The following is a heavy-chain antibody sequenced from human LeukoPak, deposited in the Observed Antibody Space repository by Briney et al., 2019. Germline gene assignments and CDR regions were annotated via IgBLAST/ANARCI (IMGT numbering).Heavy chain of an antibody. V-gene: IGHV1-3*01. D-gene: IGHD3-10*01. Sequence: ASEKVSCKASGYTFTNYAMHWVRQAPGQRLEWMGWINAGNGNTKYSQKFQDRVTITRDTSASTAYMELSSLKSEDTAVYYCARVILLFGELSSLGYWGQGTLVTVSS. CDR3: ARVILLFGELSSLGY. CDR2: INAGNGNT. CDR1: GYTFTNYA. J-gene: IGHJ4*02.